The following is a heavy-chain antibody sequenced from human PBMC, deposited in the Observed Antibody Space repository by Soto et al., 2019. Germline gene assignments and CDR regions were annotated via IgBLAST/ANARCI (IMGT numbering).Heavy chain of an antibody. CDR1: GGSVSSGSYY. D-gene: IGHD3-3*01. J-gene: IGHJ6*02. CDR3: ARETRYYDFWSGYPSDYYYGMDV. Sequence: QAQLQESGPGLVKPSETLSLTCTVSGGSVSSGSYYWSWIRQPPGKGLEWIGYIYYSGSTNYNPSRKSRVTNSVDTSTNQISLKLSAVTAEDTAVYYCARETRYYDFWSGYPSDYYYGMDVWGQGTTVTVSS. CDR2: IYYSGST. V-gene: IGHV4-61*01.